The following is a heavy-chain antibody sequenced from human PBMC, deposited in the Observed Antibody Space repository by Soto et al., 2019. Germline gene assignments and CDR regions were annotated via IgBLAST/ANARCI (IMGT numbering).Heavy chain of an antibody. CDR2: INLSGGGT. J-gene: IGHJ4*02. D-gene: IGHD5-12*01. CDR3: ASARWLQIGGLDH. Sequence: QVQLEQSGAEVKKPGASVKVSCKASGFTFTNYFMHCVRQAPGQGLEWLGIINLSGGGTTYAPKFQGRLTMTRDTSTSTVYMDLSSLRSEDTAVYYCASARWLQIGGLDHWGQGTLVTVSS. CDR1: GFTFTNYF. V-gene: IGHV1-46*01.